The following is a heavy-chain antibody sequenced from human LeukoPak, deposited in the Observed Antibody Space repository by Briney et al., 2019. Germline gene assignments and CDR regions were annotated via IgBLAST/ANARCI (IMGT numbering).Heavy chain of an antibody. CDR1: GFTFSSYW. Sequence: GGSLRLSCAASGFTFSSYWMTWARQAPGKGLEWVANIKHDESEKYYGDSVRGRFTISRDNAQNSPYLQMNSLRAEDTAVYYCARDNGYFSVDYWGQGTLVTVSS. CDR3: ARDNGYFSVDY. D-gene: IGHD3-22*01. CDR2: IKHDESEK. J-gene: IGHJ4*02. V-gene: IGHV3-7*01.